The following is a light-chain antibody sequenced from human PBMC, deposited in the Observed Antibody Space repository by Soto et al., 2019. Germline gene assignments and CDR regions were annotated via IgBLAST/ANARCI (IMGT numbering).Light chain of an antibody. V-gene: IGLV2-8*01. Sequence: QSALTQPPSASGSPGQSVTISCTGTSSDVGGYNYVSWYQQHPGKAPKLMIYEVSKRPSGVPDRFSGPKSGNTASLTVSGLQAEDEAHYYCSSYAGSNNYVFGTGTKVTVL. CDR3: SSYAGSNNYV. J-gene: IGLJ1*01. CDR2: EVS. CDR1: SSDVGGYNY.